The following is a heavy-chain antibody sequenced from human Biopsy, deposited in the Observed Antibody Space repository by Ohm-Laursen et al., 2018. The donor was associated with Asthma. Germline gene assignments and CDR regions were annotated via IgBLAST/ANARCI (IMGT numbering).Heavy chain of an antibody. D-gene: IGHD1-1*01. Sequence: SLRLSCTASGFAFSQGGMHWVRQAPGKGLEWVGVISKDASTQDYADSVKGQFTMARDNSKNTLDLQMNSLREEDTAVYYCVRDGTDDAFDIWGQGTVVSVSS. J-gene: IGHJ3*02. CDR2: ISKDASTQ. CDR1: GFAFSQGG. V-gene: IGHV3-30*03. CDR3: VRDGTDDAFDI.